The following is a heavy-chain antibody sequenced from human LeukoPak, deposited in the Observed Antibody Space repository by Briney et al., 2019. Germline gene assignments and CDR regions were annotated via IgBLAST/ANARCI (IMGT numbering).Heavy chain of an antibody. Sequence: SETLSLTCTVSGGSISSYYWSWIRQPPGKGLEWIGYIYYSGSTNYNPSLKSRVTISVDTPKNQFSLKLSSVTAADTAVYYCARLGSGSYPGIWYFDLWGRGTLVTVSS. CDR3: ARLGSGSYPGIWYFDL. J-gene: IGHJ2*01. V-gene: IGHV4-59*08. CDR2: IYYSGST. D-gene: IGHD1-26*01. CDR1: GGSISSYY.